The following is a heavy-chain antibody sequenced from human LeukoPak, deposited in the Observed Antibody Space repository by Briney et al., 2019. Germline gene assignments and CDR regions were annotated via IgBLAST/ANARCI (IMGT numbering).Heavy chain of an antibody. D-gene: IGHD3-16*01. Sequence: PGGSLRLSCAASGSSFSSYGMLWVRQAPGKGLEWVAVIWYDGSNKYYADSVKGRFTISRDNSNNTLYLQMNSLRVEDTAVYYCARGGPEWPLDYWGQGTLVTVSS. V-gene: IGHV3-33*01. CDR2: IWYDGSNK. CDR1: GSSFSSYG. J-gene: IGHJ4*02. CDR3: ARGGPEWPLDY.